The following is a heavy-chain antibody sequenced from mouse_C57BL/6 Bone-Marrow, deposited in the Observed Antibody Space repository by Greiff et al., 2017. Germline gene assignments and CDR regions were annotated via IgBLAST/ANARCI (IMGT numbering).Heavy chain of an antibody. CDR1: GFTFSDFY. CDR3: ASEGDGYRPFAY. D-gene: IGHD2-3*01. Sequence: EVKLVESEGGLVQPGSSMKLSCTASGFTFSDFYMAWVRQVPEKGLEWVANINYDGSSTYYLDSLKGRFIISRDNAKNILYLQMSSLKSEDTATDYCASEGDGYRPFAYWGQGTLVTVSA. J-gene: IGHJ3*01. CDR2: INYDGSST. V-gene: IGHV5-16*01.